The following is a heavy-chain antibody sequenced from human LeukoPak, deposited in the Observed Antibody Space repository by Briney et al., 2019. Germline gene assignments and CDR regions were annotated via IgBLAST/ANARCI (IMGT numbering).Heavy chain of an antibody. V-gene: IGHV3-7*01. J-gene: IGHJ4*02. Sequence: GGSLRLSCAASGFTFSNAFMSWVRQAPGRGLEGVANIKNDGSEEYYVDSVKGRFTISRDNARNSLFLQMNSLTVEDTAVYYCARAIRGSAVDTGDRWGQGTLVTVSS. CDR2: IKNDGSEE. CDR1: GFTFSNAF. CDR3: ARAIRGSAVDTGDR. D-gene: IGHD3-10*01.